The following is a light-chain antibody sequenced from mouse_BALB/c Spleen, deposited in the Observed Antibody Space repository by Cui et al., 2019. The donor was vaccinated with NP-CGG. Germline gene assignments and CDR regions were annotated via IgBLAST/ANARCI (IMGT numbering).Light chain of an antibody. V-gene: IGLV1*01. CDR1: TGAVITSNY. J-gene: IGLJ1*01. Sequence: QAFVTLESALTTSPGETVTLTCRSSTGAVITSNYANWVQEKPDHLFTGLIGGTNNRTPGVPARFSGSLIGDKAALTITGTQTEDEAIYFCALWYSNHWVFGGGTKLTVL. CDR3: ALWYSNHWV. CDR2: GTN.